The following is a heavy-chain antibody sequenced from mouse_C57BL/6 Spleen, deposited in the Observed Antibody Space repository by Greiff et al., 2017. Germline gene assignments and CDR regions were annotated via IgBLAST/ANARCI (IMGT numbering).Heavy chain of an antibody. V-gene: IGHV5-9-1*02. CDR2: ISSGGDYI. D-gene: IGHD2-3*01. J-gene: IGHJ4*01. CDR3: TRDRWSYAMDY. CDR1: GFTFSSYA. Sequence: EVKVEESGEGLVKPGGSLKLSCAASGFTFSSYAMSWVRQTPEKRLEWVAYISSGGDYIYYADTVKGRFTISRDNARNTLYLQMSSLKSEDTAMYYCTRDRWSYAMDYWGQGTSVTVSS.